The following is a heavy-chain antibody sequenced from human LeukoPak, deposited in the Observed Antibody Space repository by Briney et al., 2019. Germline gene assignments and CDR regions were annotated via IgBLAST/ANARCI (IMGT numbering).Heavy chain of an antibody. CDR1: GFTFSSYS. CDR2: ISSSSSTI. V-gene: IGHV3-48*01. J-gene: IGHJ3*02. D-gene: IGHD3-22*01. CDR3: ARHYDSSGYRDAFDI. Sequence: GGSLRLSCAASGFTFSSYSMNWVRQAPGKGLEWVSSISSSSSTIYYADSVKGRFTISRDNAKNSLYLQMNSLRAEDTAVYYCARHYDSSGYRDAFDIWGQGTMVTVSS.